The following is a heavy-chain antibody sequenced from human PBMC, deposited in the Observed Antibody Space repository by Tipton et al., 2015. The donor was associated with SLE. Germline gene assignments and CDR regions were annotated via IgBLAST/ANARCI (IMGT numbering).Heavy chain of an antibody. CDR2: IYYSGST. D-gene: IGHD3-10*01. J-gene: IGHJ3*02. Sequence: TLSLTCTVSGGSISSSSYYWGWIRQPPGKGLEWIGSIYYSGSTYYNPSLKSRVTISVDTSKNQFSLKLSSVTAADTAVYYCARPVLRIPYDAFDIWGQGTMVTVSS. CDR1: GGSISSSSYY. CDR3: ARPVLRIPYDAFDI. V-gene: IGHV4-39*01.